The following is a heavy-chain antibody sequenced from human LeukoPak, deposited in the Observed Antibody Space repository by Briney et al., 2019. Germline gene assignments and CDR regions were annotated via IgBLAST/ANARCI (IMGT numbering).Heavy chain of an antibody. CDR1: GFTFSSYS. V-gene: IGHV3-21*01. D-gene: IGHD4-17*01. CDR3: ARAGHMTSGDYEY. Sequence: PRGSLRLSCAASGFTFSSYSMNWVRQAPGKGLEWVSSISSSSSYIYYADSVKGRFTISRDNAKNSLYLQMNSLRAEDTAVYYCARAGHMTSGDYEYWGQGTLVTVSS. CDR2: ISSSSSYI. J-gene: IGHJ4*02.